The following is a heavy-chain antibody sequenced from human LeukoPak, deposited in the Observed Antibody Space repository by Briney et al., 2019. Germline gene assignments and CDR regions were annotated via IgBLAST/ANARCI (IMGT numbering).Heavy chain of an antibody. CDR1: GFTFNNYA. V-gene: IGHV3-23*01. J-gene: IGHJ4*02. Sequence: GGSLRLSCAASGFTFNNYAMNWVRQAPGKGLEWVSSISGGGETTYYADSAKGRFTISRDNSQNTLYLQMNSLRAEDTAVYYCARENWNDYWGQGTPVTVSS. D-gene: IGHD1-1*01. CDR3: ARENWNDY. CDR2: ISGGGETT.